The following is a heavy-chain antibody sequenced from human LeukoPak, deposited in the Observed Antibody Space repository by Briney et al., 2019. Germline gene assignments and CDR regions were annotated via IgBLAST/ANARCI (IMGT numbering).Heavy chain of an antibody. D-gene: IGHD1-26*01. Sequence: QSGGSLRLSCAASGFTFSSYAMSWVRQAPGKGLEWVSAISGSGGSTYYADSVKGRFTISRDNSKNTLYLQMNSLRAEDTAVYYCAKALGIVGAMSYYYGMDVWGQGTTVTVSS. J-gene: IGHJ6*02. V-gene: IGHV3-23*01. CDR2: ISGSGGST. CDR1: GFTFSSYA. CDR3: AKALGIVGAMSYYYGMDV.